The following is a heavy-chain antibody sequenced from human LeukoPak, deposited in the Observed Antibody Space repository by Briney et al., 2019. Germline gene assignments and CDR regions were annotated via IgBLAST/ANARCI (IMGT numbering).Heavy chain of an antibody. CDR1: GYTFTSYG. Sequence: ASVKVSCKASGYTFTSYGISWVRQAPGQGLEWMGWISAYNGNTNYAQKLQGRVTMTTDTSTSTAYMELRSLRSDDTAVYYCARDWNWSSRTIMARFDYWGQGTLVTVSS. J-gene: IGHJ4*02. V-gene: IGHV1-18*01. CDR2: ISAYNGNT. D-gene: IGHD1-1*01. CDR3: ARDWNWSSRTIMARFDY.